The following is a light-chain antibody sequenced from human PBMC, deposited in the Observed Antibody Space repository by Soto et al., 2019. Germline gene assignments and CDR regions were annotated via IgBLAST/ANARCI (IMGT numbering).Light chain of an antibody. V-gene: IGLV2-18*02. CDR2: EVN. Sequence: QSALTQPPSVSGSPGQSVTISCTGTSSDVGNYNRVSWYQQPPGTAPKLMIYEVNNRPSGVPYRFSGSKSGNTASLTISGLQAEDEADYYCNSYTTSSTYVFGTGTKVTVL. CDR3: NSYTTSSTYV. J-gene: IGLJ1*01. CDR1: SSDVGNYNR.